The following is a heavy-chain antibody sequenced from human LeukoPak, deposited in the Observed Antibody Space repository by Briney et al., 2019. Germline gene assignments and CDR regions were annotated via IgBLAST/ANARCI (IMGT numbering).Heavy chain of an antibody. J-gene: IGHJ5*02. CDR2: INPSGGST. CDR1: GYTFTSYY. CDR3: ARARKGSSKGYRWFDP. Sequence: ASVKVSCKASGYTFTSYYMHWVRQAPGQGLEWMGLINPSGGSTSYAQKFQGRVTITRNTSISTAYMELSSLRSEDTAVCYCARARKGSSKGYRWFDPWGQGTLVTVSS. D-gene: IGHD6-13*01. V-gene: IGHV1-46*01.